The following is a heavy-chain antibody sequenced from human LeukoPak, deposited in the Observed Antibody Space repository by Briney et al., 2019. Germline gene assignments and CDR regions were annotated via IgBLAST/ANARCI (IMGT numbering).Heavy chain of an antibody. D-gene: IGHD3-16*01. CDR2: ISSSSSYI. CDR1: GFTFSSYS. Sequence: PGGSLRLSCAASGFTFSSYSMNWVRQAPGKGLEWVSSISSSSSYIYYADSVKGRFTISRDNAKNTLYLQMNSLRAEDTAVYYCASGLSRYDYVWGQPYWGQGTLVTVSS. J-gene: IGHJ4*02. V-gene: IGHV3-21*01. CDR3: ASGLSRYDYVWGQPY.